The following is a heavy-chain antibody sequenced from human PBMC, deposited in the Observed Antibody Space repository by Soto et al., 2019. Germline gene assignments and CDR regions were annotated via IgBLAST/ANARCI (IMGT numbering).Heavy chain of an antibody. J-gene: IGHJ4*02. CDR1: RGSITDNY. V-gene: IGHV4-59*01. CDR3: AKVDADYWYLDS. CDR2: IYHTGSA. D-gene: IGHD4-17*01. Sequence: SETLSLTCTVSRGSITDNYWSWIRQPPGKGLEWIGYIYHTGSAKYVPALKSRITMSVDMSKNQFSLTLTSVTAEDTAVYYCAKVDADYWYLDSWGQGTLVTVSS.